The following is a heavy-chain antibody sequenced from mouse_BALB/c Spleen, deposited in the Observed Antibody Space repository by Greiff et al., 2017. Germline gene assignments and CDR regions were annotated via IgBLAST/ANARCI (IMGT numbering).Heavy chain of an antibody. CDR3: ARRGIYYDYDAAMDY. D-gene: IGHD2-4*01. V-gene: IGHV5-12-1*01. J-gene: IGHJ4*01. Sequence: EVMLVESGGGLVKPGGSLKLSCAASGFAFSSYDMSWVRQTPEKRLEWVAYISSGGGSTYYPDTVKGRFTISRDNAKNTLYLQMSSLKSEDTAMYYCARRGIYYDYDAAMDYWGQGTSVTVSS. CDR2: ISSGGGST. CDR1: GFAFSSYD.